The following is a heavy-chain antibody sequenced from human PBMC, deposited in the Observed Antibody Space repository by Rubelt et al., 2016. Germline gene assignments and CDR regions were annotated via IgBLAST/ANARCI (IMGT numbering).Heavy chain of an antibody. D-gene: IGHD1-26*01. CDR2: IYHSGST. J-gene: IGHJ4*02. Sequence: QVQLQESGPGLVKPSETLSLTCTVSGGSFSSGNYRWSWIRQRPGKGLEWIGYIYHSGSTNYNPSLKSRVTISVDTSKNQFSLGRTSVNAAATAVYYCARGLVDCRDCGQGTLVTVSS. CDR1: GGSFSSGNYR. V-gene: IGHV4-61*01. CDR3: ARGLVDCRD.